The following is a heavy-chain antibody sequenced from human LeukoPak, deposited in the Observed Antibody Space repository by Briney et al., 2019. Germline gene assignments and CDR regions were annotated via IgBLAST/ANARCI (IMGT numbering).Heavy chain of an antibody. CDR1: GGTFSSYA. Sequence: SVKVSCKASGGTFSSYAISWVRQAPGQGLEWMGGIIPIFGTANYAQKFQGRVTITTDESTSTAYMELSSLRSEDTAVYYCASGAAIYCYYMDVWGKGTTVTVSS. D-gene: IGHD2-15*01. V-gene: IGHV1-69*05. CDR2: IIPIFGTA. CDR3: ASGAAIYCYYMDV. J-gene: IGHJ6*03.